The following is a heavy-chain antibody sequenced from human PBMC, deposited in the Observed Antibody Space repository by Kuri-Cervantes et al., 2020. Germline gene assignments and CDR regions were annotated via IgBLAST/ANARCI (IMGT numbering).Heavy chain of an antibody. CDR1: GFTFSSYS. CDR2: IKQDGSEK. D-gene: IGHD1-26*01. Sequence: GESLKISCAASGFTFSSYSMNWVRQAPGKGLEWVANIKQDGSEKYYVDSVKGRFTISRDNAKNSLYLQMNSLRAEDTAVYYCASTKWELLNTPPLDYWGQGTLVTVSS. CDR3: ASTKWELLNTPPLDY. V-gene: IGHV3-7*01. J-gene: IGHJ4*02.